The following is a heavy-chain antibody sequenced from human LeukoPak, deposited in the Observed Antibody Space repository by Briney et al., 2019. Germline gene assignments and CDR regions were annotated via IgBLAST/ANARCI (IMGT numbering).Heavy chain of an antibody. J-gene: IGHJ6*03. V-gene: IGHV4-30-4*08. Sequence: SQTLSLTCTVSGGSISSGDYYWSWIRQPPGKGLEWIGYIYYSGSTYYNPSLKSRVTISVDTSKNQFSLKLSSVTAADTAVYYCASRTKYSNYDGGLPYYMDVWGKGTTVTVSS. CDR2: IYYSGST. CDR3: ASRTKYSNYDGGLPYYMDV. CDR1: GGSISSGDYY. D-gene: IGHD4-11*01.